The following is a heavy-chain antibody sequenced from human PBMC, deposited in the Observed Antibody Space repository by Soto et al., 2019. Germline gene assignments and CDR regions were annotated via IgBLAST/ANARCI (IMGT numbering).Heavy chain of an antibody. CDR1: GFSLSTSGMC. V-gene: IGHV2-70*01. J-gene: IGHJ4*02. D-gene: IGHD6-19*01. CDR2: IDWDDDK. CDR3: ARHRGGSVAGTWTWYYCDY. Sequence: SGPTLVNPTQTLTLTCTFSGFSLSTSGMCVSWIRQPPGKALEWLALIDWDDDKYYSTSLKTRLTVSKDTSKNQVVLTMTNMDPVDTATYYCARHRGGSVAGTWTWYYCDYWGQGALVTVSS.